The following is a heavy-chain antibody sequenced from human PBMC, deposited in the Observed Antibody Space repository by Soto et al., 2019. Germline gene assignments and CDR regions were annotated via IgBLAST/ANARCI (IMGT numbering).Heavy chain of an antibody. CDR2: IWSAGLT. J-gene: IGHJ2*01. V-gene: IGHV3-53*01. Sequence: LRLSCAASGFTVSGKYMEWVRQAPGKVLEWVSIIWSAGLTYYADSVRGRFTISRDISKNILFLQMKNRRDEDSFLCYCERGVLPSFCTGGTSDL. D-gene: IGHD2-8*02. CDR1: GFTVSGKY. CDR3: ERGVLPSFCTGGTSDL.